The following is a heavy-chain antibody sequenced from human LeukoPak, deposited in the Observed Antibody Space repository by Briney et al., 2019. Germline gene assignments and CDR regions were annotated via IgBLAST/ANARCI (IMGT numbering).Heavy chain of an antibody. D-gene: IGHD3-3*01. CDR1: GYTFTGYY. V-gene: IGHV1-2*02. Sequence: GASVKVSCKASGYTFTGYYMHWVRQAPRQGLEWMGWINPNSGDTHYAQKFQGRVTMTRDTSISTAYMELSRLRSDDTAVYYCARASPTGDGVVIPADYWGQGTLVTVSS. CDR2: INPNSGDT. J-gene: IGHJ4*02. CDR3: ARASPTGDGVVIPADY.